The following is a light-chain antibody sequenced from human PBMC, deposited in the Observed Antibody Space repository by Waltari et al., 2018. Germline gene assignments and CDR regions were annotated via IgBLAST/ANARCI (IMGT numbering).Light chain of an antibody. V-gene: IGKV1-17*01. J-gene: IGKJ5*01. CDR3: MQLHDYPLT. CDR1: QGISNF. Sequence: DIQMTQSPSSLSASVGDRVTITCQASQGISNFLHWYQQKLGKAPKLLISLASTLQSGVPSRFSGSGFGTEFTLTISSLQAEDFGIYYCMQLHDYPLTLGQGTRLDIK. CDR2: LAS.